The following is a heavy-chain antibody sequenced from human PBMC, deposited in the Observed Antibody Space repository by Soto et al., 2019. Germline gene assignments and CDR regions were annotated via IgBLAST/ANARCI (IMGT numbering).Heavy chain of an antibody. D-gene: IGHD3-22*01. Sequence: QVQLVESGGGVVQPERSLRLSCEASGFIFSSYGRHWVRQAPGKGLEWVAVVSHDGSNKKYVDSVEGRFTISRGNSKNLLYLEVSSLRAEDSAVYYCAKDTCYDSCSCYYFFDYWGQGTLVTVSS. V-gene: IGHV3-30*18. CDR1: GFIFSSYG. J-gene: IGHJ4*02. CDR3: AKDTCYDSCSCYYFFDY. CDR2: VSHDGSNK.